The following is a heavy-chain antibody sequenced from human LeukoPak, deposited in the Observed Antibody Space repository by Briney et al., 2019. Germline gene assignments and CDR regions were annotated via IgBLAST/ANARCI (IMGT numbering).Heavy chain of an antibody. CDR1: GGSISSGGYY. V-gene: IGHV4-31*03. CDR2: IYYSGST. D-gene: IGHD5-12*01. J-gene: IGHJ4*02. Sequence: SETLSLTCTVSGGSISSGGYYWSWIRQHPGKGLEWIGYIYYSGSTYYNPSLKSRVTISVDTSKTQFSLKLSSVTAADTAVYYCARGTVATGNFDYWGQGTLVTVSS. CDR3: ARGTVATGNFDY.